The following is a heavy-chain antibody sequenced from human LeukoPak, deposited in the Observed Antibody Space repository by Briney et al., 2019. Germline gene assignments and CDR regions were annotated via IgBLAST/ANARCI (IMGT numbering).Heavy chain of an antibody. CDR1: GYTFTGYY. D-gene: IGHD3-9*01. CDR2: INPNSGGT. V-gene: IGHV1-2*02. CDR3: ARDLTSINLAFDI. J-gene: IGHJ3*02. Sequence: ASVKVSCKASGYTFTGYYMHWVRQAPGQGLEWMGWINPNSGGTNYAQKFQGRVTMTRDTSISTAYMELSRLRSDDTAVYYCARDLTSINLAFDIWGQGTMVTVSS.